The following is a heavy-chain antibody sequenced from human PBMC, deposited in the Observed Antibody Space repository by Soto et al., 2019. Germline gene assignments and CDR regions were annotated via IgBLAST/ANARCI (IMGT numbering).Heavy chain of an antibody. CDR3: AREEGLYSSSSNYYYYYGMDV. J-gene: IGHJ6*02. CDR1: GYTFTSYA. D-gene: IGHD6-6*01. Sequence: ASVKVSCKASGYTFTSYAMHWVRQAPGQRLEWMGWINAGNGNTKYSQKFQGRVTITRDTSASTAYMELSSLRSEDTAVYYCAREEGLYSSSSNYYYYYGMDVWGQGTTVTVSS. CDR2: INAGNGNT. V-gene: IGHV1-3*01.